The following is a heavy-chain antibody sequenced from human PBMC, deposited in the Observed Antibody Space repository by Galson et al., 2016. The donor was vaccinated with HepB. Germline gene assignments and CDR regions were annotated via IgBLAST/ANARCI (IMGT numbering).Heavy chain of an antibody. CDR1: GGSISSSDW. CDR2: IFHSGRV. V-gene: IGHV4-4*02. J-gene: IGHJ4*02. Sequence: SETLSLTCAVSGGSISSSDWWSWVRQPPGQGLEWIGRIFHSGRVNYTPSLASRVTISVDTYNNHFSLRLTSVTAAHTALYYCAGQYRGGPSDDWGQGTLVIVSS. D-gene: IGHD5-12*01. CDR3: AGQYRGGPSDD.